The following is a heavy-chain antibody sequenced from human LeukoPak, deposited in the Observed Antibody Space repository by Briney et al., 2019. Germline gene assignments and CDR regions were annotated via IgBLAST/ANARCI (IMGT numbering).Heavy chain of an antibody. D-gene: IGHD4-17*01. V-gene: IGHV3-48*03. CDR2: ISSSGSTI. Sequence: GGSLRLSCAASGFTFSSYEMNWVRQAPGKGLEWVSYISSSGSTIYYADSVKGRFTISRDNAKNTLYLQMNSLRAEDTAVYYCARDRTTTYYYYYMDVWGKGTTVTVSS. J-gene: IGHJ6*03. CDR3: ARDRTTTYYYYYMDV. CDR1: GFTFSSYE.